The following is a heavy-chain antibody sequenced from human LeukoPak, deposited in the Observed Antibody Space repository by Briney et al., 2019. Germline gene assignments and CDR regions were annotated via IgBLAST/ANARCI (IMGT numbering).Heavy chain of an antibody. D-gene: IGHD2-15*01. Sequence: ASVKVSCKASGYTFIGYYMHWVRQAPGPGLEWMGWVDPNSGGTKFAQKFQGRVTMTTDTSTSTAYMELRSLRSDDTAVYYCAGGYCSGGSCYFMRKGFDYWGQGTLVTVSS. J-gene: IGHJ4*02. CDR3: AGGYCSGGSCYFMRKGFDY. CDR2: VDPNSGGT. CDR1: GYTFIGYY. V-gene: IGHV1-2*02.